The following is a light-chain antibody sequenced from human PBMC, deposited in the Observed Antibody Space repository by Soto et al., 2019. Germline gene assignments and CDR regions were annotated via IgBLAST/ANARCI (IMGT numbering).Light chain of an antibody. CDR1: QDIRND. V-gene: IGKV1-6*01. CDR3: LQDYIYPYT. J-gene: IGKJ2*01. CDR2: GTS. Sequence: AIQMTQSPSSLSVSVGDRITITCRASQDIRNDLGWYQQKPGKAPKLLIYGTSNLQSGVPSRFSGSGSGTDVTLTISSLQPEDFATYYCLQDYIYPYTFGQGTKLEIK.